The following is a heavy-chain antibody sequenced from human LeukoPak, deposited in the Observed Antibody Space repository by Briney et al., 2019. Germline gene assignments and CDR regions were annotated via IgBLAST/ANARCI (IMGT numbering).Heavy chain of an antibody. CDR3: ARKSTYSSSSDAFDI. Sequence: PSETLSLTCTVSGGSISSYYWSWIRQPPGKGLEWIGYIYYSGSTNYNPSLKSRVTISVDTSKNQFSLKLSSVTAADTAVYYCARKSTYSSSSDAFDIWGQGTMVTVSS. J-gene: IGHJ3*02. V-gene: IGHV4-59*12. CDR1: GGSISSYY. D-gene: IGHD6-13*01. CDR2: IYYSGST.